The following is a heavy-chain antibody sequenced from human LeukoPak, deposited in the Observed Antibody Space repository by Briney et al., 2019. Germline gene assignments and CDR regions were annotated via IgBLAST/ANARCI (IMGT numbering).Heavy chain of an antibody. CDR2: ISNDGSDI. D-gene: IGHD4-23*01. Sequence: GGSLRLSCAASGFTFSYYWTHWVRHAPGKGLVWVARISNDGSDIRHADSVKGRFTISRDNANNTVYLHMNSLRAEDTAVYYCARDMDEDYSGNTLDYWGRGTLVTVSS. CDR1: GFTFSYYW. CDR3: ARDMDEDYSGNTLDY. J-gene: IGHJ4*02. V-gene: IGHV3-74*01.